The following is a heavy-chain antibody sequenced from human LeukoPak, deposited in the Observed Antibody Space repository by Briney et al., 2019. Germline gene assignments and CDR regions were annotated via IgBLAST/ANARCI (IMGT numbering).Heavy chain of an antibody. J-gene: IGHJ5*02. CDR2: ISYDGSKK. D-gene: IGHD5-18*01. CDR1: GLTFSSYG. V-gene: IGHV3-30*18. CDR3: AKGGGYSYGALDWFDP. Sequence: GGSLRLSCAASGLTFSSYGMHWVRQAPGKGLEWVTFISYDGSKKYYADSVKGRFTISRDNSKNTLHLQMNSLRPEDTAVYHCAKGGGYSYGALDWFDPWGQGTLVTVSS.